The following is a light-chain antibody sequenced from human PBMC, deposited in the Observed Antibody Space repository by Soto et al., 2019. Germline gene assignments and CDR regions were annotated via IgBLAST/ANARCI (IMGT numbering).Light chain of an antibody. CDR1: QSVSSY. J-gene: IGKJ5*01. CDR3: QQRSNWPPIT. CDR2: DAS. V-gene: IGKV3-11*01. Sequence: EIVLTQSPAILSLSPGERATLSCRASQSVSSYLAWYQQKPGQAPGLLIYDASNRATGIPARFSGSGSGTGFTLTISSLEPEDFAVYYCQQRSNWPPITFGQGTRLEIK.